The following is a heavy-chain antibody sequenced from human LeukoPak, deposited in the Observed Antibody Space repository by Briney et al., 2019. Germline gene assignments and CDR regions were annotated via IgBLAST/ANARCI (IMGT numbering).Heavy chain of an antibody. V-gene: IGHV5-51*06. D-gene: IGHD4-11*01. CDR3: ARAPTSLSNPYYFDY. CDR1: GSIFTDYW. J-gene: IGHJ4*02. CDR2: IYPGDSDT. Sequence: GASLQVSCQGSGSIFTDYWIGWVRQLPGKGLEWMGIIYPGDSDTRYSPSFRGHVTISADNSISTASLQWIRLEASDTAVYYCARAPTSLSNPYYFDYWGQGTLVTVSS.